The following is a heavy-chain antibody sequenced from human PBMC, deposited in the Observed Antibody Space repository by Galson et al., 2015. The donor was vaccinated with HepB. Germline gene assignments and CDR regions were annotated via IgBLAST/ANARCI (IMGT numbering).Heavy chain of an antibody. CDR3: AKYLNRRSSSWYPKGYSYGMDV. CDR1: GFTFSSYA. CDR2: ISGSGGST. V-gene: IGHV3-23*01. D-gene: IGHD6-13*01. J-gene: IGHJ6*02. Sequence: SLRLSCAASGFTFSSYAMSWVRQAPGKGLEWVSAISGSGGSTYYADSVKGRFTISRGNSKNTLYLQMNSLRAEDTAVYYCAKYLNRRSSSWYPKGYSYGMDVWGQGTTVTVSS.